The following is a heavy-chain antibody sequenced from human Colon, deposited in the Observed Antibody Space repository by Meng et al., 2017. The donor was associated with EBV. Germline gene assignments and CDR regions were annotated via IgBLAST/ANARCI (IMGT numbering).Heavy chain of an antibody. CDR3: ARDDASEFD. CDR1: GFSFSGYW. J-gene: IGHJ4*02. D-gene: IGHD3-10*01. V-gene: IGHV3-74*03. Sequence: VQLGGSGGGLLHPGGSLRISCAASGFSFSGYWMHWVRQAPGKGLAWVSRINGDGSGTTYADSVKGRFSISRDNAKNTLYLQMNSLRAEDTATYYCARDDASEFDWGQGTLVTVSS. CDR2: INGDGSGT.